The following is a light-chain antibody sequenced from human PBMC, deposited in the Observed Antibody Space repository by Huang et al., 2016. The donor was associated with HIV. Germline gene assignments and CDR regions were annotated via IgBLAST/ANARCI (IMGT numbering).Light chain of an antibody. J-gene: IGKJ4*01. CDR3: QQYSDWPLT. CDR1: QSVSSD. CDR2: GAS. V-gene: IGKV3-15*01. Sequence: ETVLTQSPATLSVSPGGRATLSCRASQSVSSDLAWYQQKVGQTPRLLIYGASTRATGIPARFSGTGSGTEFTLTISSLQSEDFAVYFCQQYSDWPLTFSGGTKVEIK.